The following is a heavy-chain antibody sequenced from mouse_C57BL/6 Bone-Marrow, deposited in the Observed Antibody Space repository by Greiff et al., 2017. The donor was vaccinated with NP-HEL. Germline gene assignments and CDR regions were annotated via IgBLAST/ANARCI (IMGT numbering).Heavy chain of an antibody. CDR3: ARGDDYGSDY. CDR1: GYTFTSYW. Sequence: VKLQQPGAELVRPGSSVKLSCKASGYTFTSYWMDWVKQRPGQGLEWIGNIYPSDSETHYNQKFKDKATLTVDKSSSTAYMQLSSLTSEDSAVYYCARGDDYGSDYWGQGTTLTVSS. V-gene: IGHV1-61*01. CDR2: IYPSDSET. D-gene: IGHD2-4*01. J-gene: IGHJ2*01.